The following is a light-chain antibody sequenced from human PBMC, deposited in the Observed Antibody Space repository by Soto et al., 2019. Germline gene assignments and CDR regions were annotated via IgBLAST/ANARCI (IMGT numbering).Light chain of an antibody. Sequence: QSALTQPASVSGSPGQSIAISCTGTSSDVGGYNYVSWYQQLPGKAPKLLISEVSNRPSGVSHRFSGSKSGNTASLTISGLQAEDDADYYGSSYRTGGHFVFGTGTKVTVL. J-gene: IGLJ1*01. V-gene: IGLV2-14*01. CDR1: SSDVGGYNY. CDR2: EVS. CDR3: SSYRTGGHFV.